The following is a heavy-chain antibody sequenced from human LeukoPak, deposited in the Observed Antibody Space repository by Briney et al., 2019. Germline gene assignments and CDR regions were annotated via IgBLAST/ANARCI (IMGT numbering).Heavy chain of an antibody. CDR2: IKQDGSEK. V-gene: IGHV3-7*01. CDR3: ATLGIAARPSWFDP. D-gene: IGHD6-6*01. J-gene: IGHJ5*02. CDR1: GFTFSSYW. Sequence: PGGSLRLSCAASGFTFSSYWMSWVRQAPGKGLEWVANIKQDGSEKYYVDSVKGRFTTSRDNAKNSLYLQMNSLRAEDTAVYYCATLGIAARPSWFDPRGQGTLVTVSS.